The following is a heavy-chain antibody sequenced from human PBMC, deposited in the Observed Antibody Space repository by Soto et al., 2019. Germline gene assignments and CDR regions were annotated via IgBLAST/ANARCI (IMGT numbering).Heavy chain of an antibody. Sequence: PGGSLRLSCVVSGFSVSATSIFWVRQATGKGLEWVSLMHRGGSTDNADSVKGRFTTSRDKSKNTLYLRMNGLRVEDTAVYYCARVNTTLVDHFDCWGQGTLVTVLL. D-gene: IGHD5-18*01. CDR1: GFSVSATS. V-gene: IGHV3-53*01. CDR2: MHRGGST. J-gene: IGHJ4*02. CDR3: ARVNTTLVDHFDC.